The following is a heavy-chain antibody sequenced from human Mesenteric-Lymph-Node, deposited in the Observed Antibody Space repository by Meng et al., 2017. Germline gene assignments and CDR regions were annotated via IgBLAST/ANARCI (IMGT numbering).Heavy chain of an antibody. J-gene: IGHJ4*02. CDR2: INHSGST. D-gene: IGHD6-19*01. CDR1: GGSFSGYY. V-gene: IGHV4-34*01. CDR3: ARVGQWLPIDY. Sequence: VQLQAAGAGLLRPSETLSLTCAVYGGSFSGYYCSWIRQPPGKGLELIGKINHSGSTNYNPSLKSQVTISVDKSKNQFSLNLSSVTAADTAVYYCARVGQWLPIDYWGQGTLVTVSS.